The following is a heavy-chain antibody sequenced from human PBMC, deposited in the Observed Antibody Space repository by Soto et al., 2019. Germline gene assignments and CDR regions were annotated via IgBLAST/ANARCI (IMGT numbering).Heavy chain of an antibody. J-gene: IGHJ4*02. CDR3: AKKVNSGSGSQYFDY. Sequence: GGSLRLSCVASGFTFSSYSMSWVRQAPGKGLEWVSGFRAGGDDGTTYYADSVKGRFTISRDNSKNTLFLQMNSLRAEDTAIYYCAKKVNSGSGSQYFDYFGQGTLVTVS. CDR1: GFTFSSYS. V-gene: IGHV3-23*01. CDR2: FRAGGDDGTT. D-gene: IGHD3-10*01.